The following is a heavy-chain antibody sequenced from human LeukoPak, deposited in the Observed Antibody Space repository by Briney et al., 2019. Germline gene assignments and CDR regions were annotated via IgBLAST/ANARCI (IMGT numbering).Heavy chain of an antibody. D-gene: IGHD2-2*01. CDR1: GGSFSGYY. V-gene: IGHV4-34*01. Sequence: NPSETLSLTCAVYGGSFSGYYWSWIRQPPGKGLEWIGSIYYSGSTYYNPSLKSRVTISVDTSKNQFSLKLSSVTAADTAVYYCARLWDIVVVPAASLADYWGQGTLVTVSS. CDR3: ARLWDIVVVPAASLADY. CDR2: IYYSGST. J-gene: IGHJ4*02.